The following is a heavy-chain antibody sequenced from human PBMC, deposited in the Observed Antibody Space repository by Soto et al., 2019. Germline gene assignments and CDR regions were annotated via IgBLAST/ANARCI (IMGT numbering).Heavy chain of an antibody. D-gene: IGHD5-18*01. J-gene: IGHJ4*02. CDR3: ARDLTGYSYGYRQYYFDY. CDR2: ISYDGSNK. Sequence: QVQLVESGGGVVQPGRSLRLSCAASGFTFSSYAMHWVRQAPGKVLAWVAAISYDGSNKYYADSVKVRFTISRDNSKNAMYLQMNSLRAEDMAVYYCARDLTGYSYGYRQYYFDYWGQGTLVTVSS. CDR1: GFTFSSYA. V-gene: IGHV3-30-3*01.